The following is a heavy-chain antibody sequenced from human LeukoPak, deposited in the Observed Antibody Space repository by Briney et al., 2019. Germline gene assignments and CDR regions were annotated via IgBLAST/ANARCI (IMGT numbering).Heavy chain of an antibody. CDR1: GFTFSSYA. CDR3: ARRCSSTSCYTWEYYFDY. CDR2: ISYDGSNK. V-gene: IGHV3-30-3*01. Sequence: GGSLRLSCAASGFTFSSYAMHWVRQAPGKGLEWVAVISYDGSNKYYADSVKGRFTISRDNSKNTLYLQMNSLRAEDTAVYYCARRCSSTSCYTWEYYFDYWGQGTLVTVSS. D-gene: IGHD2-2*02. J-gene: IGHJ4*02.